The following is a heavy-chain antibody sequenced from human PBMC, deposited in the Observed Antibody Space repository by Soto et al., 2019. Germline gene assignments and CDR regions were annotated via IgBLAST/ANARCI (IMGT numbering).Heavy chain of an antibody. CDR1: GFTFSSYG. CDR3: ATAMVTPSGIDY. V-gene: IGHV3-30*03. Sequence: VQLVESGGGLVKRGGSLRLSCAASGFTFSSYGMHWVRQAPGKGLEWVAVISYDGSNKYYADSVKGRFTISRDNSKNTLYMQMNSLRAEDTAVYYCATAMVTPSGIDYWGQGTLVTVSS. D-gene: IGHD2-21*02. J-gene: IGHJ4*02. CDR2: ISYDGSNK.